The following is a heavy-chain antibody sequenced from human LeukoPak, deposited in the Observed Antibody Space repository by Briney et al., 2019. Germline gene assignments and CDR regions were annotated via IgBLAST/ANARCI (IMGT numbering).Heavy chain of an antibody. J-gene: IGHJ3*02. D-gene: IGHD1-26*01. CDR2: ISGSGGST. V-gene: IGHV3-23*01. CDR1: GFTFSDYY. CDR3: AKAPVGMRKAGVAAFDI. Sequence: GGSLRLSCAASGFTFSDYYMSWIRQAPGKGLEWVSAISGSGGSTYYADSVKGRFTISRDNSKNTLYLQMNSLRAEDTAVYYCAKAPVGMRKAGVAAFDIWGQGTMVTVSS.